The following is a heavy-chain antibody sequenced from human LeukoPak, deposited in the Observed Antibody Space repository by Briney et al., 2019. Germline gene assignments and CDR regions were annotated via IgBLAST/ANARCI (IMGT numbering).Heavy chain of an antibody. Sequence: SETLSLTCAVYGGSFSGYYWSWIRQPPGKGLEWIGEINHSGSTNYNPSLKSRVTISVDPSKNQFSLKLSSVTAADTAVYYCARGRLELTIFGVVISGWFDPWGQGTLVTVSS. CDR2: INHSGST. CDR1: GGSFSGYY. V-gene: IGHV4-34*01. CDR3: ARGRLELTIFGVVISGWFDP. J-gene: IGHJ5*02. D-gene: IGHD3-3*01.